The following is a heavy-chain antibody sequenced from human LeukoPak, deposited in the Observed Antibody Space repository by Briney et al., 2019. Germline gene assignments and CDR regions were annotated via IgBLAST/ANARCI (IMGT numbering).Heavy chain of an antibody. CDR3: AKGTRASCYPNWFDP. CDR2: IRSKAHNYAT. V-gene: IGHV3-73*01. Sequence: GGSLRLSCAASGFTFSGFAFHWVRQASGKGLEWVGRIRSKAHNYATVYAASVKGRFTISRDDSKNATYLQMNNLRVEDTAIYYCAKGTRASCYPNWFDPWGQGTLVTVSS. CDR1: GFTFSGFA. D-gene: IGHD2-2*01. J-gene: IGHJ5*02.